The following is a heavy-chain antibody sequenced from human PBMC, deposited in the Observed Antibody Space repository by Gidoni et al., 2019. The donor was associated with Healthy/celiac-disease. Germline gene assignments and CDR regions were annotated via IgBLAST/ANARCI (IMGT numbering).Heavy chain of an antibody. CDR3: ARDGTTVGGFDY. CDR2: ISYDGSNK. J-gene: IGHJ4*02. Sequence: QVQLVESGGGVVQPGRSLRLSCAASGFTFSSYAMHWVRQAPGKGLEWVAVISYDGSNKYYADSVKGRFTISRDNSKNTLYLQMNSLRAEDTAVYYCARDGTTVGGFDYWGQGTLVTVSS. CDR1: GFTFSSYA. V-gene: IGHV3-30-3*01. D-gene: IGHD3-10*01.